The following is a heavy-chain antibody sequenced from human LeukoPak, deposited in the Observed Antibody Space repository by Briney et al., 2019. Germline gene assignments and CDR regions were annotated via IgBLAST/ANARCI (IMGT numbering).Heavy chain of an antibody. CDR3: ATVAGDAFDI. Sequence: SETLSLTSAVSSGSITSINWLRRVPQPPGKGMEWIEEIYHSGSTTYNPSLRIRVTISADTSKPQCTLKLSSVTAAETTVYYCATVAGDAFDIWGQGTMVTASS. J-gene: IGHJ3*02. V-gene: IGHV4-4*02. D-gene: IGHD6-19*01. CDR2: IYHSGST. CDR1: SGSITSINW.